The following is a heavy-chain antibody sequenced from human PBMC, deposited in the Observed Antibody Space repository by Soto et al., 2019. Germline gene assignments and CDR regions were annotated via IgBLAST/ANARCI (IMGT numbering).Heavy chain of an antibody. D-gene: IGHD2-21*02. V-gene: IGHV4-59*01. CDR3: ARGMLDYCGGDCYSIDY. J-gene: IGHJ4*02. CDR2: IYYSGST. Sequence: SETLSLTCTVSGGSISSYYWSWIRQPPRKGLEWIGYIYYSGSTNYNPSLKSRVTISVDTSKNQFSLKLSSVTAADTAVYYCARGMLDYCGGDCYSIDYWGQGTLVTVSS. CDR1: GGSISSYY.